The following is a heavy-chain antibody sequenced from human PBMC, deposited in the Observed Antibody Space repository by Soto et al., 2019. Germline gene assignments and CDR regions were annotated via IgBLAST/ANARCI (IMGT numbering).Heavy chain of an antibody. J-gene: IGHJ5*02. D-gene: IGHD1-1*01. CDR1: GGTFSSYA. CDR3: ARGGQKNVYTSIGP. V-gene: IGHV1-69*13. CDR2: IIPIFGTA. Sequence: SVKVSCKASGGTFSSYAISWVRQAPGQGLEWMGGIIPIFGTANYAQKFQGRVTITADESTSTAYMELRSLTPDDTAVYYCARGGQKNVYTSIGPWGQGTLVTVSS.